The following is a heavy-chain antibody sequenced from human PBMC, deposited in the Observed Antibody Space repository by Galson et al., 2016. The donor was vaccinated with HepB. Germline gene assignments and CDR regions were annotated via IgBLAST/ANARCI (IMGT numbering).Heavy chain of an antibody. V-gene: IGHV3-23*01. CDR1: EFTFSSYA. D-gene: IGHD3-22*01. J-gene: IGHJ6*02. Sequence: SLRLSCAASEFTFSSYAMSWVRQAPGKGLEWVSAISGSGSNTYYADSVKGRFTIHRDNSKNTLYLQMNSLRAEDTAVYYCAKMPPLDLGMGDSSGYPHYGMDVWGQGTTVTVSS. CDR2: ISGSGSNT. CDR3: AKMPPLDLGMGDSSGYPHYGMDV.